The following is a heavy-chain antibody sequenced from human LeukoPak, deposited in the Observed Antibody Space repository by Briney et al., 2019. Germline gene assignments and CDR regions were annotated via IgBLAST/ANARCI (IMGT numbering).Heavy chain of an antibody. CDR1: GFTFSSYG. Sequence: PGGSLRLSCAASGFTFSSYGMHWVRQAPGKGLEWVAFIRYDGSNKYYADSVKGRFTISRDNSKNTLYLQMNSLRAEDTAVYYCAKVAKLGSGYRLFDPWGQGTLVTVSS. CDR3: AKVAKLGSGYRLFDP. J-gene: IGHJ5*02. CDR2: IRYDGSNK. D-gene: IGHD3-22*01. V-gene: IGHV3-30*02.